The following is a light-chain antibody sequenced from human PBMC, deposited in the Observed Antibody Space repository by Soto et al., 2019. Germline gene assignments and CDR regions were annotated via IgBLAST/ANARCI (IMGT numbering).Light chain of an antibody. CDR1: SSDVGGYDF. V-gene: IGLV2-8*01. CDR2: EVT. CDR3: SSYAGSTI. J-gene: IGLJ2*01. Sequence: QSALTQPPSASGSPGQSVTISCTGTSSDVGGYDFVSWYQQHPGKAPKLVIYEVTRRPPGVPDRFSGSKSGNTASLTVSGLQAEDEAVYYCSSYAGSTIFGGGTKLTVL.